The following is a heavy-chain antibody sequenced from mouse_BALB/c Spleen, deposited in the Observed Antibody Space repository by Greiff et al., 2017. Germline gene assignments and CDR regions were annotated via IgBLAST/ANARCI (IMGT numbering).Heavy chain of an antibody. J-gene: IGHJ4*01. CDR3: ARSGNRYAMDY. CDR1: GYTFTSYW. V-gene: IGHV1-69*02. D-gene: IGHD2-1*01. CDR2: IDPSDSYT. Sequence: VQLQQSGPELVKPGASVKLSCKASGYTFTSYWMHWVKQRPGQGLEWIGEIDPSDSYTNYNQKFKGKATLTVDKSSSTAYMQLSSLTSEDSAVYYCARSGNRYAMDYWGQGTSVTVSS.